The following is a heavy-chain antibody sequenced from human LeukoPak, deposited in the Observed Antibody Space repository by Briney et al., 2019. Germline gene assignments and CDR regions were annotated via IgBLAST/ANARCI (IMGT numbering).Heavy chain of an antibody. V-gene: IGHV3-64*01. Sequence: PGGSLRLCCAAPGLPFSSYAMSSVRQAPGKGLEYVSDISTNGGRTYYANSVKGRFTISRDNSKNTVYLQMDSLRAEDTAVYYCARGPGWIYFDYWGQGTLVIVSS. D-gene: IGHD5-12*01. CDR2: ISTNGGRT. J-gene: IGHJ4*02. CDR3: ARGPGWIYFDY. CDR1: GLPFSSYA.